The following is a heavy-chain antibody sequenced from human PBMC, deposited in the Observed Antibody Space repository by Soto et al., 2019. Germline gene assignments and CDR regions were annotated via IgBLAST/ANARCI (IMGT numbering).Heavy chain of an antibody. CDR1: GGSISSYY. CDR3: SSIPYDNSTTR. J-gene: IGHJ4*02. Sequence: SETLSLTCTVSGGSISSYYWNWIRQPPGKGLEWIGYIYYSGSTNYNPSLKSRVTISVDTSKNQFSLKLSSVTAADTAVYYCSSIPYDNSTTRWGQGTLVTVSS. V-gene: IGHV4-59*01. D-gene: IGHD3-22*01. CDR2: IYYSGST.